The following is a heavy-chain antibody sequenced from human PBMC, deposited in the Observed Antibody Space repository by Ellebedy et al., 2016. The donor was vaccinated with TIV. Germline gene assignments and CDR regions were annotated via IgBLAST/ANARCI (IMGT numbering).Heavy chain of an antibody. CDR3: ARAHTYYFYYMGV. J-gene: IGHJ6*03. CDR1: GGTFSSYA. CDR2: IIGMFGTT. Sequence: ASVKVSCXTSGGTFSSYAVNWVRQAPGQGLEWMGGIIGMFGTTTYAQKFQGRITVSADESTSTAYMELTSLRSDDTAVYYCARAHTYYFYYMGVWGKGTTVTVSS. V-gene: IGHV1-69*13.